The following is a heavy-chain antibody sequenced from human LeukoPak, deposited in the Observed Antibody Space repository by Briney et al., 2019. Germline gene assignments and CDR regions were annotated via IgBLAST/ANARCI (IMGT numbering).Heavy chain of an antibody. J-gene: IGHJ4*02. CDR2: IYYSGST. CDR1: GGSISSYY. D-gene: IGHD6-13*01. Sequence: SETLSLTCTVSGGSISSYYWSWIRQPPGKGLEWIGYIYYSGSTNYNPSLKSRVTISVDTSKNQFSLKLSSVTAADTAVYYCARDGGPSSWYAEGFDYWGQGTLVTVSS. V-gene: IGHV4-59*01. CDR3: ARDGGPSSWYAEGFDY.